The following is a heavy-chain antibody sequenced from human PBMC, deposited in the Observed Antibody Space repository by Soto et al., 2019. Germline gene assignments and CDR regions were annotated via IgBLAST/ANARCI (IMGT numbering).Heavy chain of an antibody. V-gene: IGHV4-31*03. Sequence: QVQLQESGPGLVKPSQTLSLTCTVSGGSISSGGYYWSWIRQHPGKGLEWIGYIYYSGSTYYNPSLKSRDTISVDPSKNQCSLKLSSVTAADTAVYSCARVRGINWFDPWGQGTLVTVSS. CDR2: IYYSGST. D-gene: IGHD3-10*01. CDR1: GGSISSGGYY. CDR3: ARVRGINWFDP. J-gene: IGHJ5*02.